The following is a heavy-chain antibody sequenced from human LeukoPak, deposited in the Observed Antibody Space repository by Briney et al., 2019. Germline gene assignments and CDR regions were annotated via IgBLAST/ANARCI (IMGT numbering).Heavy chain of an antibody. V-gene: IGHV4-61*02. Sequence: PSETLSLTCTVSGGSIRSGNYYWSWIRQSAGKGLEWIGRIYASGNTNYNPSLKSRVTISVEKSKNQFSLKLSFVTAADTAVYYCARETPGYDVLTGYYVPYYYYYMDVWGEGTMVIISS. CDR1: GGSIRSGNYY. CDR2: IYASGNT. D-gene: IGHD3-9*01. J-gene: IGHJ6*03. CDR3: ARETPGYDVLTGYYVPYYYYYMDV.